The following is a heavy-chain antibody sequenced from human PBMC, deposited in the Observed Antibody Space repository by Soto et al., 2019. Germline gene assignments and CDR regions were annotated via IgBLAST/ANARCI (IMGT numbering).Heavy chain of an antibody. CDR3: ARLGGYYQAFDQ. CDR1: GGSISSGGYS. V-gene: IGHV4-61*08. J-gene: IGHJ4*02. Sequence: SETLSLTCAVSGGSISSGGYSWSWFRQPPGKGLEWVGYIYYSGSTTYSPSLKSRVTISVDTSKNQFSLKLDSVTAADTAVYYCARLGGYYQAFDQWGQGSLVTVSS. CDR2: IYYSGST. D-gene: IGHD3-22*01.